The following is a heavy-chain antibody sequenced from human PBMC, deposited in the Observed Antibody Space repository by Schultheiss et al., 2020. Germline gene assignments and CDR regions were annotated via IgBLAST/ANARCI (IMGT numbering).Heavy chain of an antibody. Sequence: SQTLSLTCTVSGGSISSGGYYWSWIRQHPGKGLEWIGYIYYSGSTYYNPSLKSRVTISVDTSKNQFSLKLSSVTAADTAVYYCAGDRRDYGDYRTGAFDIWGQGTMVTVSS. D-gene: IGHD4-17*01. CDR2: IYYSGST. CDR1: GGSISSGGYY. V-gene: IGHV4-31*03. CDR3: AGDRRDYGDYRTGAFDI. J-gene: IGHJ3*02.